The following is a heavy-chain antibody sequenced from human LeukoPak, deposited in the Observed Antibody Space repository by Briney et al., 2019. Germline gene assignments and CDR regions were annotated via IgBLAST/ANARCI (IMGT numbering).Heavy chain of an antibody. Sequence: PGGSLRLSCAASGFTFNYYWLTWVRQAPPKELEWVANIQQDGSEKYYVDSVKGRFIISRDNAKNSLYLQMNSLRAEDTAVYYCARVRKLRTRGVMDPLDYWGQGTLVTVSS. CDR2: IQQDGSEK. D-gene: IGHD3-10*01. V-gene: IGHV3-7*01. J-gene: IGHJ4*02. CDR3: ARVRKLRTRGVMDPLDY. CDR1: GFTFNYYW.